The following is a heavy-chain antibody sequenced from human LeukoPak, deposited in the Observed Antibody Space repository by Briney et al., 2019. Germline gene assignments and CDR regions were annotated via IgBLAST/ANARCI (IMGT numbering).Heavy chain of an antibody. CDR1: GFTFSRYW. D-gene: IGHD3-22*01. J-gene: IGHJ4*02. CDR2: IKTGGSDT. CDR3: AFHNSSGNFGY. Sequence: PGGSLRLSCAASGFTFSRYWLNWVRQAAGKGLVWVSGIKTGGSDTAYADSVKGRFTISRDNAKNTLYLQMTSLRPEDTAVYYCAFHNSSGNFGYWGQGTLVTVSS. V-gene: IGHV3-74*01.